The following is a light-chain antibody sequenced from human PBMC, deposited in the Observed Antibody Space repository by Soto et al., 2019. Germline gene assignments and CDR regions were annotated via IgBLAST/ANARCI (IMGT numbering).Light chain of an antibody. Sequence: QSVLTQPPSASGTPGQRVTISCSGSSSNIGSNYVYWYQQLPGTAPKLLIYRNNQRPSGVPDRFSGSKSGTSASLAISGLRSEDEAVYYCAAWDASLSDHVVFGGGTKLTVL. J-gene: IGLJ2*01. CDR3: AAWDASLSDHVV. CDR1: SSNIGSNY. V-gene: IGLV1-47*01. CDR2: RNN.